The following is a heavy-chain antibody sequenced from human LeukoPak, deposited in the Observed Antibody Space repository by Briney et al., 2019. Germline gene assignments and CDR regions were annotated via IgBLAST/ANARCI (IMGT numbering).Heavy chain of an antibody. CDR1: GFTFGDYA. CDR2: ISYDGSNK. V-gene: IGHV3-30*04. CDR3: ARGPISYSSSSLGSWFDP. Sequence: GGSLRLSCTASGFTFGDYAMHWVRQAPGKGLEWVAVISYDGSNKYYADSVKGRFTISRDNSKNTLYLQMNSLRAEDTAVYYCARGPISYSSSSLGSWFDPWGQGTLVTVSS. J-gene: IGHJ5*02. D-gene: IGHD6-6*01.